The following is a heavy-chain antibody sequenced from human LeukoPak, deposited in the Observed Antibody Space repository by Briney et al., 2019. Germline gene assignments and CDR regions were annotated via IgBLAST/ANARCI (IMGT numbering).Heavy chain of an antibody. CDR1: GFTFSSYA. Sequence: GRSLRLSCAASGFTFSSYAMHWVRQAPGKGLEWVAVISYDGSNKYYADSVKGRFTISRDNSKNTLYLQMNSLRAEDTALYYCAKGYSGYDFTDYWGQGTLVTVSS. CDR3: AKGYSGYDFTDY. D-gene: IGHD5-12*01. V-gene: IGHV3-30*04. CDR2: ISYDGSNK. J-gene: IGHJ4*02.